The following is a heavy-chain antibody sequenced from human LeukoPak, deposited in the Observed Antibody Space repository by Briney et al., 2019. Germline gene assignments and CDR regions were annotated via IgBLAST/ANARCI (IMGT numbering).Heavy chain of an antibody. Sequence: SETLSLTCAVYGGSFSGYYWSWIRQPPGKGLEWIGEINHSGSTNYNPSLKSRVTISVDTSKNQFSLKLSSVTAADTAVYYCARSGYSYGLDYWGQGTLVTVTS. CDR2: INHSGST. CDR1: GGSFSGYY. D-gene: IGHD5-18*01. CDR3: ARSGYSYGLDY. V-gene: IGHV4-34*01. J-gene: IGHJ4*02.